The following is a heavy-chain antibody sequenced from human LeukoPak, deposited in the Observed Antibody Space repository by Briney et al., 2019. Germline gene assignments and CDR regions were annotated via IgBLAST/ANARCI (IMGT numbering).Heavy chain of an antibody. Sequence: GGSLRLSCAASGFTFSHFWMSWVCQAPGKGLEWVAYIKKTGTETYYVDSVKGRFTITRDNTRNSLFLQMYSLRAEDTAVYFCAREDGYCSGGNCYSYFDSWGQGTLVTVSS. D-gene: IGHD2-15*01. CDR3: AREDGYCSGGNCYSYFDS. V-gene: IGHV3-7*01. J-gene: IGHJ4*02. CDR2: IKKTGTET. CDR1: GFTFSHFW.